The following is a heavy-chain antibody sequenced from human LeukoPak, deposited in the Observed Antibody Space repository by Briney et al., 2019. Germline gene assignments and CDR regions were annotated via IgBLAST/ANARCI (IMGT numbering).Heavy chain of an antibody. CDR1: GFTFSSYS. J-gene: IGHJ5*02. D-gene: IGHD6-6*01. Sequence: PGGSLRLSCAASGFTFSSYSMNWVRQAPGKGLEWVSYISSSSSTIYYADSVKGRFTISRDNAKNSLYLQMNSLRAEDTAVYYCARDLVGPSFDWFDPWGQGTLVTVSS. CDR2: ISSSSSTI. V-gene: IGHV3-48*01. CDR3: ARDLVGPSFDWFDP.